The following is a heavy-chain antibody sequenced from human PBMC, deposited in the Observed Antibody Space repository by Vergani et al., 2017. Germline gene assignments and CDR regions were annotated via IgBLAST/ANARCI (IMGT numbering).Heavy chain of an antibody. CDR2: ISSSSSYI. CDR3: ATVLVGATTFDY. CDR1: GFTFSSYS. D-gene: IGHD1-26*01. V-gene: IGHV3-21*01. Sequence: EVQLVESGGGLVKPGGSLRLSCAASGFTFSSYSMNWVRQAPGKGLEWVSSISSSSSYIYYADSVKGRFTISRDNAKNSLYLQMNSLRAEDTAVYYCATVLVGATTFDYWGQGTLVTVSS. J-gene: IGHJ4*02.